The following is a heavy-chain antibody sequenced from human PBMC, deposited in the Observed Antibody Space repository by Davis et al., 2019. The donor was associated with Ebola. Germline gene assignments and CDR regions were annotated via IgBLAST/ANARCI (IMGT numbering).Heavy chain of an antibody. Sequence: ASVKVSCKASGYTFTGYYMHWVRQAPGQGLKWMGWINPNSGGTNYAQKFQGRVTMTRDTSSSTAYMELSRLRSDDTAVYYCARGGGYCSGGSCYWVIRAEYFQHWGQGTLVTASS. CDR1: GYTFTGYY. J-gene: IGHJ1*01. V-gene: IGHV1-2*02. CDR3: ARGGGYCSGGSCYWVIRAEYFQH. CDR2: INPNSGGT. D-gene: IGHD2-15*01.